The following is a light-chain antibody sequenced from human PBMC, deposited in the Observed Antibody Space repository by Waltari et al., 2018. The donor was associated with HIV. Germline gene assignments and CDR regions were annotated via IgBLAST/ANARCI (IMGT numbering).Light chain of an antibody. CDR2: VTSDGSH. J-gene: IGLJ3*02. CDR1: TGHSNYA. CDR3: QTWGTGTWV. Sequence: QLVLTQSPSASASLGASVKLTCTLTTGHSNYAIACHQQQPKKGPRYLMNVTSDGSHTKGDGIPDRFSGSGSGTERYLTISSLQSEDEADYYCQTWGTGTWVFGGGTKLTVL. V-gene: IGLV4-69*01.